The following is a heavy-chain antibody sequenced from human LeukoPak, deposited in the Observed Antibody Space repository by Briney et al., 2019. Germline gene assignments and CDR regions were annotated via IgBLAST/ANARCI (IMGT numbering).Heavy chain of an antibody. CDR2: ISWNSGSI. J-gene: IGHJ4*02. Sequence: GGSLRLSCAASGFTFSSYAMHWVRQAPGKGLEWVSGISWNSGSIGYADSVKGRFTISRDNAKNSLYLQMNSLRAEDTALYYCARSVVTAMGDYFDYWGQGTLVTVSS. CDR3: ARSVVTAMGDYFDY. D-gene: IGHD2-21*02. V-gene: IGHV3-9*01. CDR1: GFTFSSYA.